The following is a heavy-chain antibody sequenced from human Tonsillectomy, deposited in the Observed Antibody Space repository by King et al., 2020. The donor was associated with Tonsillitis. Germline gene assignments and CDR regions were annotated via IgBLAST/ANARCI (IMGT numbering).Heavy chain of an antibody. Sequence: VQLVESGGGLVQPGGSLRLSCAASGFTFSTSAMSCVRQAPGRGLEWVSALRGSGESSYYADSVKGRFTTSRDISKNTLYLHMSSLRADDTAVYYCARNGYFYHSSGFYYIDYFDSWGQGTLLTVSS. CDR2: LRGSGESS. CDR3: ARNGYFYHSSGFYYIDYFDS. J-gene: IGHJ4*02. D-gene: IGHD3-22*01. CDR1: GFTFSTSA. V-gene: IGHV3-23*04.